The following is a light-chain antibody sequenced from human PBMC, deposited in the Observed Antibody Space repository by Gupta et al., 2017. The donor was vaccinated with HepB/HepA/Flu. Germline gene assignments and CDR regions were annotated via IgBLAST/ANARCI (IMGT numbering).Light chain of an antibody. CDR1: QSVSSSY. CDR2: DAS. Sequence: EIVLTQSPDTLSLSPGERATLSCRASQSVSSSYLAWYQQKPGQAPRLLIYDASSRTTGIPDRFSGSGSGTDFTLTISSREPEDFAVYYCQKYGSSPPVSFGQGTKLEIK. J-gene: IGKJ2*03. CDR3: QKYGSSPPVS. V-gene: IGKV3-20*01.